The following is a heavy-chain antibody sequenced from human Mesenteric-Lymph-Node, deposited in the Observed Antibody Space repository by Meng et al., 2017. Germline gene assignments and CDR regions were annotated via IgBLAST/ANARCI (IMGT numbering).Heavy chain of an antibody. CDR2: ISSSSSYI. V-gene: IGHV3-21*01. Sequence: SCAASGFTFSSYSMNWVRQAPGKGLEWVSSISSSSSYIYYADSVKGRFTISRDNAKNSLYLQMNSLRAEDTAVYYCARGWAAVAAADVVGAFYIWGQGTMVTVSS. D-gene: IGHD6-13*01. CDR3: ARGWAAVAAADVVGAFYI. CDR1: GFTFSSYS. J-gene: IGHJ3*02.